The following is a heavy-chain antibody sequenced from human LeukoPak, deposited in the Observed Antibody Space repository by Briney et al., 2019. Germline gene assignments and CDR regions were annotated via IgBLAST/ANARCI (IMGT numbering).Heavy chain of an antibody. J-gene: IGHJ4*02. D-gene: IGHD3-22*01. V-gene: IGHV4-34*01. CDR2: INHSGST. Sequence: SETLSLTCAVYGGSFSGYYWSWIRQPPGKGLEWIGEINHSGSTNYNPSLKSRVTISVDTSKNQFSLKLRSVTAADTAVYYCARVHYYYDSSGPIDYWGQGTLVTVSS. CDR1: GGSFSGYY. CDR3: ARVHYYYDSSGPIDY.